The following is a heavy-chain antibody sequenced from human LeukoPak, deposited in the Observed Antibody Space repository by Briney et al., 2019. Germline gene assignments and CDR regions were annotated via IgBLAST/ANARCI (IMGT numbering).Heavy chain of an antibody. J-gene: IGHJ4*02. CDR2: INPNSGGT. D-gene: IGHD3-16*01. CDR1: GYIFTDYY. CDR3: ARGTSGRGQLVDY. V-gene: IGHV1/OR15-1*04. Sequence: ASVKVSCKASGYIFTDYYMHWVRQAPGQELGWMGRINPNSGGTNYAQKFQGRVTMTRDTSISTAYMELSRLRSDDTAVYCCARGTSGRGQLVDYWGQGTLVTVSS.